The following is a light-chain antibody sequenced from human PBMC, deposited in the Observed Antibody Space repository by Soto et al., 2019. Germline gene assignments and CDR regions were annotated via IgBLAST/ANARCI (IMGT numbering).Light chain of an antibody. J-gene: IGKJ2*01. CDR1: QSVSRN. Sequence: EVVLTQSPATLSVSPGDRATLSCRASQSVSRNLAWYQQKPGLAPRLLIYGASTRATGAPARFSGSGSATEFTLSISSLQSEDVAVYYCQQYGDWPPETFGQGTKLEI. CDR3: QQYGDWPPET. CDR2: GAS. V-gene: IGKV3-15*01.